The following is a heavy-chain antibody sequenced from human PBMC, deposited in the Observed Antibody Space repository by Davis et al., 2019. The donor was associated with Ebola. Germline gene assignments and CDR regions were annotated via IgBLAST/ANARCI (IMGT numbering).Heavy chain of an antibody. CDR3: ARDDNGSGRGSFDS. V-gene: IGHV3-7*01. CDR2: MKFDGSET. Sequence: GGSLRLSCTASGFAFSVYYMGWVRQAPRKGLEWVSNMKFDGSETYYGDSVKGRFTISRDNTKNSLYLQMNALRAEDTAVYYCARDDNGSGRGSFDSWGQGTLVTV. CDR1: GFAFSVYY. D-gene: IGHD3-16*01. J-gene: IGHJ4*02.